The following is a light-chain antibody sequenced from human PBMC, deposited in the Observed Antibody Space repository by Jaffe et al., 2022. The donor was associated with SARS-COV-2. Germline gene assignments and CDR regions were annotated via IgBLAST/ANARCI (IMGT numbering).Light chain of an antibody. V-gene: IGKV1-39*01. CDR3: QQSYSIPQLT. CDR2: AAS. Sequence: DIQMTQSPSSLSASVGDRVTITCRASQSIRRFLNWYQQKPGKAPKLLIYAASSLQSGVPSRFSGSGSGTDFTLTISSLQPEDFATYYCQQSYSIPQLTFGGGTKVEIK. J-gene: IGKJ4*01. CDR1: QSIRRF.